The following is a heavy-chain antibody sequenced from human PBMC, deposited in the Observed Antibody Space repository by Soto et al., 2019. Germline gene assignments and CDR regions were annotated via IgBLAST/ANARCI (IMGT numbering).Heavy chain of an antibody. CDR2: VYYSGNT. CDR3: ARKGAAASYAHYYMDV. CDR1: GGSISPYY. J-gene: IGHJ6*03. V-gene: IGHV4-59*01. D-gene: IGHD6-13*01. Sequence: QVQLQESGPGLVKPSETLSLTCTVSGGSISPYYWSWIRQPPGKGLEWIGYVYYSGNTNYIPSLESRVTISVDTSRNRFSLNLTSATAADTAVYYCARKGAAASYAHYYMDVWGRGTAVTVSS.